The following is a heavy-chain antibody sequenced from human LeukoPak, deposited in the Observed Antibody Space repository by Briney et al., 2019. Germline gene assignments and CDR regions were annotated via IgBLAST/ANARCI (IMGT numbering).Heavy chain of an antibody. CDR3: AREVTGTALYYYYYMDV. CDR2: IYYGGST. CDR1: GGSISSGGYY. D-gene: IGHD4-17*01. V-gene: IGHV4-31*11. Sequence: PSQTLSLNCAVSGGSISSGGYYWSWIRQHPGKGLEWIGYIYYGGSTYYNPSLKSRVTISVDTSKNQFSLKLSSVTAADTAVYYCAREVTGTALYYYYYMDVRGKGTTVTVSS. J-gene: IGHJ6*03.